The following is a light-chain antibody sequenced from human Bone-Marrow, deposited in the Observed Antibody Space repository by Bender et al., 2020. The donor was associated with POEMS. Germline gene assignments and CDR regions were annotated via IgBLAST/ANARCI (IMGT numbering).Light chain of an antibody. J-gene: IGLJ3*02. Sequence: SYELTQPPSVSVSPGQAAKITCSGDVLAKHYTYWYQQKPGQAPVLLIYKDNERPAGIPDRFSGSSSGTKVTLTISEVQTEDEAAYYCQSPDSDGRGVFGGGTKLAVL. V-gene: IGLV3-25*02. CDR3: QSPDSDGRGV. CDR2: KDN. CDR1: VLAKHY.